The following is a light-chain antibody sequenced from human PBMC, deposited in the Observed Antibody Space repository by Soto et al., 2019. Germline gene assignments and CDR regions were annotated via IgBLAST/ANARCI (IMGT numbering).Light chain of an antibody. CDR3: QQYNGWPLT. CDR2: VAS. V-gene: IGKV3-15*01. CDR1: QSANSN. Sequence: EIVITQSPATLSVSPGERATLSCRASQSANSNLAWYQQKPGQTPKLPIYVASLRATGIPARYSGKRPGTEFALSISDLQSGDFAGYYCQQYNGWPLTFVGWTQVEFK. J-gene: IGKJ4*01.